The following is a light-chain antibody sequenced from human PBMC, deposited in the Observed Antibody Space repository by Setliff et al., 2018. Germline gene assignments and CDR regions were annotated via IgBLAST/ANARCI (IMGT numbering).Light chain of an antibody. CDR2: EVS. CDR3: SSYAGSNNPYV. CDR1: SSDVGGYNY. V-gene: IGLV2-8*01. J-gene: IGLJ1*01. Sequence: QSALTQPLSASGSLGQSVTISCTGTSSDVGGYNYVSWYQQHPGKAPKLMIYEVSKRPSGVPDRFSGSKSGNTASLTVSGLQAEDEADYYCSSYAGSNNPYVFGTGTKVTVL.